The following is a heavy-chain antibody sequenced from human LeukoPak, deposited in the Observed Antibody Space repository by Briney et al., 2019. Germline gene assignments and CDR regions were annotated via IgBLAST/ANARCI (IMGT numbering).Heavy chain of an antibody. V-gene: IGHV4-39*01. CDR3: ARSGSYGVDDYYYYYMDV. J-gene: IGHJ6*03. Sequence: NPSETLSLTCTVSGGSISSSSYYWGWIRQPPGKGLEWIGSIYYSGSTYYNPSLKSRVTISVDTSKNQFSLKLSSVTAADTAAYYCARSGSYGVDDYYYYYMDVWGKGTTVTVSS. CDR1: GGSISSSSYY. CDR2: IYYSGST. D-gene: IGHD1-26*01.